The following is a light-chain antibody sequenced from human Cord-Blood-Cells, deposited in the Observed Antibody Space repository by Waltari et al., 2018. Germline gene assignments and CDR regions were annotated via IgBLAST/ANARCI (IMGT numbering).Light chain of an antibody. CDR3: NSRDSSGNHLM. Sequence: SSELTQDPAVSVALGQTVRITCQGDSLRSYYASWYQQEPGQAPVLVIYGKNNRPSGIPDRFSGSSSGNTASLTITGAQAEDEADYYCNSRDSSGNHLMFGGGTKLTVL. CDR1: SLRSYY. CDR2: GKN. J-gene: IGLJ3*02. V-gene: IGLV3-19*01.